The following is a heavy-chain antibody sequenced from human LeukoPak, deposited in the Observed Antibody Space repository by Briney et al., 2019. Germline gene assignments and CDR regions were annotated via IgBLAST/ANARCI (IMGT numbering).Heavy chain of an antibody. CDR3: ARDYVVATTTFDY. CDR1: GYTFTSYG. Sequence: ASLKVSCTASGYTFTSYGISWVPQAPGQGLEWMGWISANNGTTNYAQKLQARVPMTTDTSTSTAYMELRTLRSDDTAAYYCARDYVVATTTFDYWGQGTLVTVSS. D-gene: IGHD5-12*01. V-gene: IGHV1-18*01. J-gene: IGHJ4*02. CDR2: ISANNGTT.